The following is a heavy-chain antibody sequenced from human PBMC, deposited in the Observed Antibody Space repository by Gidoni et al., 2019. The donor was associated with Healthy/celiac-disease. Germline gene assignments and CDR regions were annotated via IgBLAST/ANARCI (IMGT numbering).Heavy chain of an antibody. CDR1: GFTFSSYA. J-gene: IGHJ3*02. CDR2: ISYDGSNK. V-gene: IGHV3-30-3*01. CDR3: ASPLYGVKVMSVDAFDI. Sequence: QVPLVESGGGVVQPGRSLRLSCAASGFTFSSYAMHWVRQAPGKGLVWVAVISYDGSNKYYADSVKGRFTISRDNSKNTLYLQMNSLRAEDTAVYYCASPLYGVKVMSVDAFDIWGQGTMVTVSS. D-gene: IGHD4-17*01.